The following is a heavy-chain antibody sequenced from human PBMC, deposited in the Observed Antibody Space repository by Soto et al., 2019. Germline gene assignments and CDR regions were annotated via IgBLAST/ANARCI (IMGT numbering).Heavy chain of an antibody. CDR1: GFTFSSYG. J-gene: IGHJ4*02. CDR2: ISCDGSNK. Sequence: GGSLRLSCAASGFTFSSYGMHWVRQAPGKGLEWVAVISCDGSNKYHADSVKGRFTISRDNAKNSLYLQMNSLRVEDTAVYYCAAYRPGDSPHWGQGTLVTVSS. V-gene: IGHV3-30*03. CDR3: AAYRPGDSPH. D-gene: IGHD2-21*01.